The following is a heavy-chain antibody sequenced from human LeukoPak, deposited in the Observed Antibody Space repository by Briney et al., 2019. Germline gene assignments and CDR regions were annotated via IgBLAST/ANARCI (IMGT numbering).Heavy chain of an antibody. D-gene: IGHD3-10*01. Sequence: GGSLRLSCAASGFTFSSYGMHWVRQAPGKGLEWVAVISYDGSNKYYADSVKGRFTISRDNSKNTLYLQINSLRAEDTAVYYCAKGNLWFGEEGYLDYWGQGTLVTVSS. J-gene: IGHJ4*02. CDR2: ISYDGSNK. CDR3: AKGNLWFGEEGYLDY. V-gene: IGHV3-30*18. CDR1: GFTFSSYG.